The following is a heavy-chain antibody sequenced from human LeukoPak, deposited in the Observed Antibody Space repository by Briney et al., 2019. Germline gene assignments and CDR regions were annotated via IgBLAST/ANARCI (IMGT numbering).Heavy chain of an antibody. J-gene: IGHJ4*02. CDR3: AHLYFYNSVGYSRAFDY. V-gene: IGHV2-5*02. CDR1: GFSLTSNGVG. D-gene: IGHD3-22*01. Sequence: SGPTLVKPTQTLTLTCTFFGFSLTSNGVGVGWIRQPPGKALEGLALIYWDDEKRYSPSLRTRLTITKDTSRRQVVLTLSNMDPVDTGTYYCAHLYFYNSVGYSRAFDYWGQGTLVTVSS. CDR2: IYWDDEK.